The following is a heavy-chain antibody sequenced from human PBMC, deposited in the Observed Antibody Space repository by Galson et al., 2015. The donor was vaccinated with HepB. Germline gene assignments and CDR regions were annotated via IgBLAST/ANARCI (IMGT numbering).Heavy chain of an antibody. CDR1: GFTFSSYS. CDR3: AKGGDDGYSYYDFWSGNSLFDY. CDR2: ISWNSGSI. J-gene: IGHJ4*02. V-gene: IGHV3-9*01. D-gene: IGHD3-3*01. Sequence: SLRLSCAASGFTFSSYSMNWVRQAPGKGLEWVSGISWNSGSIGYADSVKGRFTISRDNAKNSLYLQMNSLRAEDTALYYCAKGGDDGYSYYDFWSGNSLFDYWGQGTLVTVSS.